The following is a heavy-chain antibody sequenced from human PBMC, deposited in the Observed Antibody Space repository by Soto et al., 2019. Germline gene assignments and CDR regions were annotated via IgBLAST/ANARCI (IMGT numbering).Heavy chain of an antibody. V-gene: IGHV3-73*01. D-gene: IGHD6-19*01. CDR3: TSSGWYARTYYYGMDV. CDR1: GFTFSGSA. Sequence: GGSLRLSCAASGFTFSGSAMHWVRRASGKGLEWVGRIRSKANSYATAYAASVKGRFTISRDDSKNTAYLQMNSLKTEDTAVYYCTSSGWYARTYYYGMDVWGQGTTVTVSS. CDR2: IRSKANSYAT. J-gene: IGHJ6*02.